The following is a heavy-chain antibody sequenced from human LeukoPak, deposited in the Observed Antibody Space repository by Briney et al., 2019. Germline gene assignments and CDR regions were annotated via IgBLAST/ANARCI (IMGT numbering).Heavy chain of an antibody. D-gene: IGHD5-12*01. CDR3: ARRRVATAGRGRYMDV. J-gene: IGHJ6*03. CDR2: INHSGST. V-gene: IGHV4-34*01. Sequence: SETLSLTCTVSGDSMSDYFWTWIRQPPGKGLEWIGEINHSGSTNYNPSLKSRVTISVDTSKNQFSLKLGSVTAADTAVYYCARRRVATAGRGRYMDVWGKGTTVTVSS. CDR1: GDSMSDYF.